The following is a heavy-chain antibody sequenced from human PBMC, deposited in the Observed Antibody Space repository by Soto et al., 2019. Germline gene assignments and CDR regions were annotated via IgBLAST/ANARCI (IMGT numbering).Heavy chain of an antibody. J-gene: IGHJ6*02. D-gene: IGHD4-17*01. CDR1: GFTFSSYA. V-gene: IGHV3-30-3*01. CDR3: ARVGYDYGDLYYYYYYGMDV. Sequence: GGSLRLSCAASGFTFSSYAMHWVRQAPGKGLEWVAVISYDGSNKYYADSVKGRFTISRDNSKNTLYLQMNSLRAEDTAVYYCARVGYDYGDLYYYYYYGMDVWGQGTTVTVSS. CDR2: ISYDGSNK.